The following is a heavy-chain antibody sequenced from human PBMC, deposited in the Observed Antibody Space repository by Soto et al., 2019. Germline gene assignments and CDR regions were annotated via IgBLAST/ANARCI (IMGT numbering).Heavy chain of an antibody. D-gene: IGHD4-17*01. CDR1: GFSVSSSY. CDR3: STILTTMTTEEHYYYGFDV. Sequence: EVQLVESGGGLVQPGGSLRLSCAASGFSVSSSYMNWVRQAPGKGLEWVSVIDSGGSTDHANSVKGSFTISTDDSKHTVSLTMTRLRGEDTAVYYCSTILTTMTTEEHYYYGFDVWCQGTTVTVSS. V-gene: IGHV3-66*01. CDR2: IDSGGST. J-gene: IGHJ6*02.